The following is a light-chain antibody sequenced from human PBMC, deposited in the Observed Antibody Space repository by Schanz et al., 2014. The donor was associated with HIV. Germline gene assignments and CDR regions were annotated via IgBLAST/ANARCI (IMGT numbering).Light chain of an antibody. CDR1: QSSSTY. CDR3: QHYSSSRWT. J-gene: IGKJ1*01. Sequence: EIVLTQSPGTLSLSPGERATLSCRASQSSSTYLAWYQHKPGQAPRLLIYGASSRATGVPDRFSGSGSGTDFTLTISRLEPEDFGVFYCQHYSSSRWTFGQGTKVESK. V-gene: IGKV3-20*01. CDR2: GAS.